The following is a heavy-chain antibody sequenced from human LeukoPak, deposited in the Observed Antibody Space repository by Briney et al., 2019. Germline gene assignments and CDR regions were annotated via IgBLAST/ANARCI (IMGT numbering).Heavy chain of an antibody. V-gene: IGHV1-69*04. Sequence: SVKVSCKASGGTFSSYAISWVRQAPGQGLEWMGRIIPIFGIANYAQKFQGRVTITADKSTSTAYMELSSLRSEDTAVYYCARDRGVVVVAVGYYFDYWGQGTLVTVSS. CDR3: ARDRGVVVVAVGYYFDY. CDR1: GGTFSSYA. J-gene: IGHJ4*02. D-gene: IGHD2-15*01. CDR2: IIPIFGIA.